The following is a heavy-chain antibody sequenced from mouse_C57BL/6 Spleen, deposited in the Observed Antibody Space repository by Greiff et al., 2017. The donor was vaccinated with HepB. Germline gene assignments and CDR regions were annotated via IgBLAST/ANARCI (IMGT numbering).Heavy chain of an antibody. J-gene: IGHJ2*01. CDR3: ARGIYYYGSSYVCFDY. V-gene: IGHV1-81*01. CDR2: IYPRSGNT. D-gene: IGHD1-1*01. CDR1: GYTFTSYG. Sequence: QVQLQQSGAELARPGASVKLSCKASGYTFTSYGISWVKQRTGQGLEWIGEIYPRSGNTYYNEKFKGKATLTADKSSSTAYMELRILTSEDSAVYFCARGIYYYGSSYVCFDYWGQGTTLTVSS.